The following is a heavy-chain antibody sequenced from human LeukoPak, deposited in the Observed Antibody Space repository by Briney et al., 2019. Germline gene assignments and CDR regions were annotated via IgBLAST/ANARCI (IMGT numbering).Heavy chain of an antibody. CDR1: GFDFSAHE. Sequence: GGSLRLSCAASGFDFSAHEMDWVRQAPGKGLEWVGRIRNKAHTFSTEYAASVRGRFTVSRDDSKNSLSLQMNSLRSEDTAVYCCVRASQGYFQSWGQGTLVSVSS. J-gene: IGHJ1*01. CDR3: VRASQGYFQS. V-gene: IGHV3-72*01. CDR2: IRNKAHTFST.